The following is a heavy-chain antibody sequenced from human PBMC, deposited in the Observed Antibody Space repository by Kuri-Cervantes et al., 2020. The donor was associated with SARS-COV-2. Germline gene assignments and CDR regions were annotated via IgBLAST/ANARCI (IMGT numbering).Heavy chain of an antibody. J-gene: IGHJ3*02. CDR2: IIPIFGTA. V-gene: IGHV1-69*05. CDR1: GGTFSSYA. D-gene: IGHD6-19*01. Sequence: SVKVSCKASGGTFSSYAISWVRQAPGQGLEWMGGIIPIFGTANYAQKFQGRVTITTDESTSTAYMELSSLRSADTAVYYCARYPTGSSGWYSSDAFDIWGQGTMVTVSS. CDR3: ARYPTGSSGWYSSDAFDI.